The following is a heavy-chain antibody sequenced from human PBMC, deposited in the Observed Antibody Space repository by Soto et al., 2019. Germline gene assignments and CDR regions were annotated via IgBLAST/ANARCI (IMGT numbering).Heavy chain of an antibody. J-gene: IGHJ5*02. D-gene: IGHD2-2*01. Sequence: QVQLQQWGAGLLKPSETLSLTCAVYGGSFSGYYWSWIRQPPGKGLEWIGEINHSGSTNYTPSLQSRVTISVDTSKNQFSLKLSSVTAADTAVYYCARWRVVPAAPGGAARRVWFDPWGQGTLVTVSS. CDR1: GGSFSGYY. CDR2: INHSGST. V-gene: IGHV4-34*01. CDR3: ARWRVVPAAPGGAARRVWFDP.